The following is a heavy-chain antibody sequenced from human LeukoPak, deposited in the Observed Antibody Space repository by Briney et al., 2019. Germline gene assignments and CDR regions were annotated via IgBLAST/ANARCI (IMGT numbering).Heavy chain of an antibody. D-gene: IGHD2-2*02. CDR3: VRAVPAAILGAFDI. CDR2: IKEDGSEK. Sequence: GGSLRLSCAASGFTFNTYWMSWVRQAPGKGLEWVASIKEDGSEKYYVDSVKGRFTISRDNAKNSLYLQMNSLRAEDTAMYYCVRAVPAAILGAFDIWGQGTMVTVSS. V-gene: IGHV3-7*01. J-gene: IGHJ3*02. CDR1: GFTFNTYW.